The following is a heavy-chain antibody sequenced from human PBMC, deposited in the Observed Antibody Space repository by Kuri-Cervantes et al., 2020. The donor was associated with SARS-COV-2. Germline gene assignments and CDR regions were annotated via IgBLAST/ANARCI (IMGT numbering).Heavy chain of an antibody. CDR2: IKQDGSEK. CDR3: AREEWLHIHDALDI. J-gene: IGHJ3*02. V-gene: IGHV3-7*04. CDR1: GFTFSSYW. Sequence: GGSLRLSCAASGFTFSSYWMSWVRQAPGKGLEWVANIKQDGSEKYYVDSVKGRFTISRDSAKNSLYLQMNSLRAEDTAVYYCAREEWLHIHDALDIWGQGTMVTVSS. D-gene: IGHD5-24*01.